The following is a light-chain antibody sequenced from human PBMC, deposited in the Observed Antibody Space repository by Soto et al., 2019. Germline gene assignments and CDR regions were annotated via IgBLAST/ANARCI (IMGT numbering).Light chain of an antibody. CDR2: GAS. CDR3: QQYNNWLPLT. CDR1: QSVSSN. V-gene: IGKV3-15*01. Sequence: EIVMTQSPATLSVSPGERATISCRASQSVSSNLAWYQQKPGQAPRLLIYGASTRATGIPARFSGSGSGTEFTLTISSLQSEDFAVYYCQQYNNWLPLTFGGGTKVDIK. J-gene: IGKJ4*01.